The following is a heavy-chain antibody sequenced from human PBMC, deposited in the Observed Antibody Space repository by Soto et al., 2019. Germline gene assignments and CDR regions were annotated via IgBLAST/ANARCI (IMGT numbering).Heavy chain of an antibody. D-gene: IGHD6-19*01. Sequence: SETLSLTCAVYGGSFSSYYWSWIRQPPGKGLEWLGYIYYSGSTNYNPSLKRRVTILLDKSKNQFSLRLSFVTAADTATYCCARSFGWYAVDSWGQGILVTVSS. V-gene: IGHV4-34*11. CDR1: GGSFSSYY. CDR2: IYYSGST. CDR3: ARSFGWYAVDS. J-gene: IGHJ4*02.